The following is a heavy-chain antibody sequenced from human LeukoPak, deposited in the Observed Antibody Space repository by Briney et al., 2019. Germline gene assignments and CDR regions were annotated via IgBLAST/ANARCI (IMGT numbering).Heavy chain of an antibody. Sequence: ASVKLSCKASGYTFTGYYMHWVRQAPGQGLVWMGWINPNSGGTNYAQKFQGRVTMTRDTSISTAYMELSRLRSDDTAVYYCARHYYDSSGYYAPYYYYYMDVWGKGTTVTISS. CDR2: INPNSGGT. J-gene: IGHJ6*03. CDR3: ARHYYDSSGYYAPYYYYYMDV. D-gene: IGHD3-22*01. CDR1: GYTFTGYY. V-gene: IGHV1-2*02.